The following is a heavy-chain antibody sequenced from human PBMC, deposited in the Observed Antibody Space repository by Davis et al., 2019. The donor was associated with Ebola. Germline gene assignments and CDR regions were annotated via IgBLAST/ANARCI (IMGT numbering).Heavy chain of an antibody. V-gene: IGHV4-34*01. CDR2: VNHSSST. CDR3: AGGWNFLSRHYYYGMDV. J-gene: IGHJ6*02. D-gene: IGHD1-7*01. CDR1: GGSFSGYY. Sequence: SETLTLTCAVSGGSFSGYYRSCIRHLPPKMLEWNREVNHSSSTNYNPSLKSRVTISADTSKNQFSLKLRSVTAADTAVYYCAGGWNFLSRHYYYGMDVWGQGTTVTVSS.